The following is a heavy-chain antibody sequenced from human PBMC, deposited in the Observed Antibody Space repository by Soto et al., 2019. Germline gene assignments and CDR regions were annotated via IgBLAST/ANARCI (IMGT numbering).Heavy chain of an antibody. CDR2: ISHDGGT. CDR1: GGSFDDFY. V-gene: IGHV4-34*01. CDR3: ARGQLVWYGDLTPYYRDMDV. D-gene: IGHD3-10*01. J-gene: IGHJ6*02. Sequence: GTLSLTCAFYGGSFDDFYWSWVRQSPGKGLEWIGEISHDGGTNYSPSLASRISISADTSENQFSLHLKSVTAADTGLYYCARGQLVWYGDLTPYYRDMDVWGQGTTVTV.